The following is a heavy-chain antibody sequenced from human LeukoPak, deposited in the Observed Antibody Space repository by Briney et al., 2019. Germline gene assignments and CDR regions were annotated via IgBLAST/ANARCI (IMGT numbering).Heavy chain of an antibody. D-gene: IGHD1-26*01. J-gene: IGHJ4*02. CDR1: GFTFSNYA. CDR3: TKGDTSLLRRYYFDL. V-gene: IGHV3-23*01. Sequence: GGSLRLSCAVSGFTFSNYAMNWVRQAPAKGLEWVSSVRGSGIISFYADSVKGRFIISRDNSENTVFLQMNSLSAEDTAVYYCTKGDTSLLRRYYFDLWVQGTLVTVSS. CDR2: VRGSGIIS.